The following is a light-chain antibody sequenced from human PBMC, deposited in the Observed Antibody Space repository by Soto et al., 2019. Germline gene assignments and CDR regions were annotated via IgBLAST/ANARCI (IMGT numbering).Light chain of an antibody. CDR3: QQYGSSPYT. V-gene: IGKV3-20*01. J-gene: IGKJ2*01. CDR1: QSVSSSY. Sequence: EIVLTQSPGTLSLSPGERATLSCRASQSVSSSYLAWYQQKPGQAPRLLIYDASSRATGIPGRFSASGSGTDFTLTISRLEPEDFAVYYCQQYGSSPYTFGQGTKLEIK. CDR2: DAS.